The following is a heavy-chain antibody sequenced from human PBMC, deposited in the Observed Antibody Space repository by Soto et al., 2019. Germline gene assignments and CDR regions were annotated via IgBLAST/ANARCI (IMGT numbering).Heavy chain of an antibody. CDR3: AREDDYSNF. J-gene: IGHJ4*02. Sequence: GGSLRLSCTASGFTFGDYAISWFRQAPGKGLEWVGFIRSKAYEGTTEYAASVKGRLTISRDDSKSIAYLQMNSLKTEDTAVYYCAREDDYSNFWGQGTLVTVSS. CDR2: IRSKAYEGTT. D-gene: IGHD4-4*01. CDR1: GFTFGDYA. V-gene: IGHV3-49*03.